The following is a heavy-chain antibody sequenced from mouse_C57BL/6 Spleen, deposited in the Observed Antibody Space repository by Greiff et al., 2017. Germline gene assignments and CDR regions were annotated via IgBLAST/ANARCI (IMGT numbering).Heavy chain of an antibody. V-gene: IGHV5-17*01. D-gene: IGHD2-5*01. J-gene: IGHJ4*01. CDR1: GFTFSDYG. CDR3: ARGPYYSNYAMDY. Sequence: EVKVVESGGGLVKPGGSLKLSCAASGFTFSDYGMHRVRQAPEKGLEWVAYISSGSSTIYYADTVKGRFTISRDNAKNTLFLQMTSLRSEDTAMYYCARGPYYSNYAMDYWGQGTSVTVSS. CDR2: ISSGSSTI.